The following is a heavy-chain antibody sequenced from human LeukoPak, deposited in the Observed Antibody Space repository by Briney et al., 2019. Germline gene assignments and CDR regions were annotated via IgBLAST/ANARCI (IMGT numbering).Heavy chain of an antibody. CDR1: GVIFSSYW. D-gene: IGHD3-10*01. Sequence: GGSLRLSCAASGVIFSSYWMSWVRQAPGKGLEWGANIRQDGSEIYYVDSVKGRFTISRDNANNSLQLQMNSLRAADTAAYYCARGDTPPYYHGSGDPSFDYWGQGTLVTVSS. CDR3: ARGDTPPYYHGSGDPSFDY. CDR2: IRQDGSEI. V-gene: IGHV3-7*01. J-gene: IGHJ4*02.